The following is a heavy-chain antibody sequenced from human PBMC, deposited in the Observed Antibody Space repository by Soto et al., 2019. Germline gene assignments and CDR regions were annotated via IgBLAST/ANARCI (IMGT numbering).Heavy chain of an antibody. D-gene: IGHD6-13*01. Sequence: ETLSLSCAASGFTSSSYSMNWVRQAPGKGLEWVSVIYSGGYTNYADSVKGRFIVSRDSPKNTLYLQMNSLRAEDTAVYYCARGAAGTDYWGQGTLVTVSS. V-gene: IGHV3-66*01. CDR1: GFTSSSYS. J-gene: IGHJ4*02. CDR2: IYSGGYT. CDR3: ARGAAGTDY.